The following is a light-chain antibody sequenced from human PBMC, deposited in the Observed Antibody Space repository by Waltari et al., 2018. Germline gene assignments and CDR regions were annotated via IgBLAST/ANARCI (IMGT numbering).Light chain of an antibody. Sequence: QSALTQPPPASGAPGQSATISCSGTTSDVGGYNYVSWYQQHPGKAPKLIIYEVSKRPSGIPDRFSASKSGNTASLTVSGLQPDDEADYYCSSYAGSNTLVFGGGTKLTVL. CDR2: EVS. J-gene: IGLJ3*02. CDR1: TSDVGGYNY. CDR3: SSYAGSNTLV. V-gene: IGLV2-8*01.